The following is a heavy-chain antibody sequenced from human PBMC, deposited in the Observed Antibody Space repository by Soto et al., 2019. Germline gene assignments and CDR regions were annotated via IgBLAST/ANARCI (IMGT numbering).Heavy chain of an antibody. Sequence: EVNLVESGGGLVKPGGSLRLSCTASGLIFRDAWMSWVRQAPGKGLEWVGRIKSGGPTDYAAPVKGRFTISRDDSKNTVYLQMDSLKTDDTAVYFCTWSGTNGFASWGQGTLVTVSS. CDR2: IKSGGPT. CDR3: TWSGTNGFAS. V-gene: IGHV3-15*01. D-gene: IGHD3-3*01. CDR1: GLIFRDAW. J-gene: IGHJ5*01.